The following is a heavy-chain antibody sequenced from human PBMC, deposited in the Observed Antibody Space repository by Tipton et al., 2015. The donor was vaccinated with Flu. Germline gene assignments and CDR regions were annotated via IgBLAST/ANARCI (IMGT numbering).Heavy chain of an antibody. D-gene: IGHD5-24*01. Sequence: QLVQSGAEVKKPGASVKVSCKGSGYTFTAHYMHWVRQAPGQGLEWLEWINPNANGTRYPQKFQGRVTMTRDTSISTVYTELSRLSSDDTAVYYCARDGAGYNGAFVMWGQGTMVTVSS. J-gene: IGHJ3*02. CDR1: GYTFTAHY. V-gene: IGHV1-2*02. CDR3: ARDGAGYNGAFVM. CDR2: INPNANGT.